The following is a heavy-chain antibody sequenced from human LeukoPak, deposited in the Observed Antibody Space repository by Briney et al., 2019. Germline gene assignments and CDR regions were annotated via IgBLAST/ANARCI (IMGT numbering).Heavy chain of an antibody. J-gene: IGHJ6*02. Sequence: ASVKVSCKASGDIFRRYGVTWARQAPGQGPEWMGWVRPYNGDPEYAQKFQGRVTMSTDTSMDTSYMELRSLGSDDTAVYYCARPYSANWHPHPYRMDVWGQGTTVIVSS. CDR1: GDIFRRYG. V-gene: IGHV1-18*04. CDR3: ARPYSANWHPHPYRMDV. CDR2: VRPYNGDP. D-gene: IGHD1-1*01.